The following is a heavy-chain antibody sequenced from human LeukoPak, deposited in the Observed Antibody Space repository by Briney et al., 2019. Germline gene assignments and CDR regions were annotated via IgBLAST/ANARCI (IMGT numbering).Heavy chain of an antibody. V-gene: IGHV4-39*07. D-gene: IGHD5-18*01. CDR3: ARGGYSYGYGGGY. J-gene: IGHJ4*02. CDR1: GGSISSGGYY. Sequence: SETLSLTCTVSGGSISSGGYYWSWIRQPPGKGLEWIGEINHSGSTNYNPSLKSRVTISVDTSKNQFSLKLSSVTAADTAVYYCARGGYSYGYGGGYWGQGTLVTVSS. CDR2: INHSGST.